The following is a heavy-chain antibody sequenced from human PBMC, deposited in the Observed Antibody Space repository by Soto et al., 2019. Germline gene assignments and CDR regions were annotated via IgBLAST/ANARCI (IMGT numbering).Heavy chain of an antibody. J-gene: IGHJ4*02. D-gene: IGHD3-10*01. Sequence: QVKLQETGPGLVKPSETLSLTCTVSGGSMTSYYWRWIRQPPGKGLEWIGFIYYTGNTKYNPSLKSRVTISIDTSKSLFSLKLNSVTAADTAVYYCARRIIALEIFDFWGPGTVVTVSS. CDR1: GGSMTSYY. CDR3: ARRIIALEIFDF. CDR2: IYYTGNT. V-gene: IGHV4-59*08.